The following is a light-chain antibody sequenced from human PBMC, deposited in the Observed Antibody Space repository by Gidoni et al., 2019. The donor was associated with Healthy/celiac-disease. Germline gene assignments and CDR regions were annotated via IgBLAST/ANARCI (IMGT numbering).Light chain of an antibody. CDR3: QQSYSTPWT. CDR1: QSISSY. J-gene: IGKJ1*01. CDR2: AAS. V-gene: IGKV1-39*01. Sequence: DIQMNQSPSSLSASVGDRVTITCRASQSISSYLNWYQQKPGKAPKLLIYAASSLQSGVPSRFSGSVSGTDFTLTISLLQPEDFATYYCQQSYSTPWTFGQGTKVEIK.